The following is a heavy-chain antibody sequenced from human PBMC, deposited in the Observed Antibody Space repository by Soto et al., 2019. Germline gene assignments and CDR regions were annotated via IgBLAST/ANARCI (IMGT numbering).Heavy chain of an antibody. D-gene: IGHD5-18*01. CDR2: IIPIFGTP. CDR3: AYSANHRYFFDS. CDR1: GGSFRSYA. Sequence: QVQLVQSGAEVKKPGSSVKVSCKASGGSFRSYAVNWVRQAPGQGLECLGGIIPIFGTPSYAQKFHGRVSITGDESTTTVYMDLISLTTEDTAVYYCAYSANHRYFFDSWGQGTLVTVSS. J-gene: IGHJ5*01. V-gene: IGHV1-69*12.